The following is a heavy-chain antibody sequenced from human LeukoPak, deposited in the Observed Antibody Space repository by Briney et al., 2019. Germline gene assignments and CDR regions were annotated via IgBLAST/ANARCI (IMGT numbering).Heavy chain of an antibody. D-gene: IGHD4-17*01. CDR1: GFTFSSYS. V-gene: IGHV3-21*01. Sequence: GGSLRLSCAASGFTFSSYSINWVRQAPGKGLEWVSSISSSSSYIYYADSVKGRFTISRDNAKNSLYLQMNSLRAEDTAVYYCARASDYGDYFTGMDVWGQGTTVTVSS. CDR3: ARASDYGDYFTGMDV. CDR2: ISSSSSYI. J-gene: IGHJ6*02.